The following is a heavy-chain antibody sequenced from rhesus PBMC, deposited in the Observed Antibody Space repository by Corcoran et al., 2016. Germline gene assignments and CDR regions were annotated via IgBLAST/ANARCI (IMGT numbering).Heavy chain of an antibody. D-gene: IGHD3-40*01. CDR2: ISGSSGST. V-gene: IGHV4-99*01. J-gene: IGHJ4*01. CDR1: GYSISSGYY. Sequence: QVQLQESGPGLVKPSETLSLTCAVSGYSISSGYYWGWIRPPPGKGLEYIGYISGSSGSTYYNPSLKSRVTISKDTSKNQFSLKLSSVTAADTAVYYCASRVRSYFDYWGQGVLVTVSS. CDR3: ASRVRSYFDY.